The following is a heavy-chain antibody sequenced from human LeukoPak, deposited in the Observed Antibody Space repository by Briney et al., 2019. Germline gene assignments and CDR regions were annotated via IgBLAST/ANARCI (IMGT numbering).Heavy chain of an antibody. J-gene: IGHJ4*02. CDR3: ARESTAFDY. Sequence: ASVKVPCKASGYTFTSYYMHWVRQAPGQGLEWMGLINPTGGSTSYAQQFQGRISMSRDTSTSTVYMEMSSLTSEDTALHYCARESTAFDYWGQGTLVTVSS. V-gene: IGHV1-46*01. CDR2: INPTGGST. CDR1: GYTFTSYY.